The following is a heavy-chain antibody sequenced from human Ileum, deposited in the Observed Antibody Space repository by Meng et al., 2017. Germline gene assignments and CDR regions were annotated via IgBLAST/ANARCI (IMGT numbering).Heavy chain of an antibody. CDR1: GYTFTDYY. CDR3: ARGPSTAAFDY. J-gene: IGHJ4*02. V-gene: IGHV1-2*02. D-gene: IGHD6-6*01. Sequence: ASVKVSCKASGYTFTDYYMHWMRQAPGQGLEWMGWIDPYSGGTNYAQKFQGRVTVTRDTSIGTAYMELSRLTSDDTAVYYCARGPSTAAFDYWGQGTLVTVSS. CDR2: IDPYSGGT.